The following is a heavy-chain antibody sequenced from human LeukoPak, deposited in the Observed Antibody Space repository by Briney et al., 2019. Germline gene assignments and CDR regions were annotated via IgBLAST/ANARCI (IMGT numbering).Heavy chain of an antibody. CDR1: GFTFRSYA. V-gene: IGHV3-30*04. CDR2: ISYDGSNK. Sequence: GGSLRLSCAASGFTFRSYAMHWVRQAPGKGLEWVAVISYDGSNKYYADSVKGRFTISRDNSKNTLYLQMNSLRAEDTAVYYCAKDPSYGEGGYFDYWGQGTLVTVSS. D-gene: IGHD5-18*01. J-gene: IGHJ4*02. CDR3: AKDPSYGEGGYFDY.